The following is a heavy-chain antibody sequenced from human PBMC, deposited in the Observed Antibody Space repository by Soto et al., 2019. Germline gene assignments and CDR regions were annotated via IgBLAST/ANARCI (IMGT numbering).Heavy chain of an antibody. CDR1: GGSITSSGSA. CDR2: IDYSGNI. J-gene: IGHJ4*02. V-gene: IGHV4-39*01. Sequence: PSESLSLTCNASGGSITSSGSAWGWIRQSPGKGLEWIGTIDYSGNIYYIPSLKSRITISVDTSKNQISLKLSSVTAADTAVYYCERHIHNQGFEYYFDSWGQGTLVNVSS. CDR3: ERHIHNQGFEYYFDS. D-gene: IGHD1-1*01.